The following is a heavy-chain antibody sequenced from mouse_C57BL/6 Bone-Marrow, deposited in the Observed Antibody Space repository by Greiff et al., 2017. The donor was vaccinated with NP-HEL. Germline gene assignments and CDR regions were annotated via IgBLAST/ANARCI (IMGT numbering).Heavy chain of an antibody. CDR1: GYTFTSYW. CDR3: ARGDYYYGSKLAY. CDR2: IHPNSGST. Sequence: QVQLKQPGAELVKPGASVKLSCKASGYTFTSYWMHWVKQRPGQGLEWIGMIHPNSGSTNYNEKFKSKATLTVDKSSSTAYMQLSSLTSEDSAVYYCARGDYYYGSKLAYWGQGTLVTVSA. D-gene: IGHD1-1*01. V-gene: IGHV1-64*01. J-gene: IGHJ3*01.